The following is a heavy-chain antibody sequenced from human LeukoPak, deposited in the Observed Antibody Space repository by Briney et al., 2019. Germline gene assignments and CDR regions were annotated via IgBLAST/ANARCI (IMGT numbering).Heavy chain of an antibody. CDR3: ARPAQGSGTYGFDY. CDR2: IYYSGSS. J-gene: IGHJ4*02. CDR1: GGSISTNNYY. Sequence: SETLSLICTASGGSISTNNYYWGWVRQPPGKGLDGIATIYYSGSSYYNPSLKSRVTISVDTSKNQFSLKLSSVTAADTAVYYCARPAQGSGTYGFDYWGQGTLVTVSS. V-gene: IGHV4-39*01. D-gene: IGHD3-10*01.